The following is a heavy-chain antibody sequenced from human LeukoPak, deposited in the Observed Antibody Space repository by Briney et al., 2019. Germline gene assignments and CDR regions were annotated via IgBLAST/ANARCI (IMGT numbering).Heavy chain of an antibody. CDR3: AIPRGFGDRFDP. J-gene: IGHJ5*02. Sequence: SETLSLTCTVSGGSISSSSYYWGWIRQPPGKGLEWIGSIYYSGSTYYNPSLKSRVTISVDTSRNQFSLKLSSVTAADTAVYYCAIPRGFGDRFDPWGQGTLVTVSS. CDR2: IYYSGST. CDR1: GGSISSSSYY. V-gene: IGHV4-39*01. D-gene: IGHD3-10*01.